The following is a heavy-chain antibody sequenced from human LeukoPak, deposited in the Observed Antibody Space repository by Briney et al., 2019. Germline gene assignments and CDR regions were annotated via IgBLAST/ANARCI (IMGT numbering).Heavy chain of an antibody. V-gene: IGHV6-1*01. Sequence: SQTLSLTCAISGDSVSSNSAAWNWIRQSPSRGLEWLGRTYYRSKWYNDYAVSVKSRITINPDTSKNQFSLKLSSVTAADTAVYYCARHPYPRDYFGSGNLIRRTRGNFYFDYWGQGTLVTVSS. D-gene: IGHD3-10*01. J-gene: IGHJ4*02. CDR2: TYYRSKWYN. CDR3: ARHPYPRDYFGSGNLIRRTRGNFYFDY. CDR1: GDSVSSNSAA.